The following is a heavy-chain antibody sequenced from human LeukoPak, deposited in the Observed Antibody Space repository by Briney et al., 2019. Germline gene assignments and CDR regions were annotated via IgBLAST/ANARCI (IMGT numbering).Heavy chain of an antibody. CDR3: AREMYQGIAVAGPDY. CDR1: GFTFSSYA. D-gene: IGHD6-19*01. J-gene: IGHJ4*02. Sequence: GGSLRLSCAASGFTFSSYAMHWVRQAPGKGLEWVAVISYDGSNKYYADSVKGRFTISRDNSKNTLYLQMNSLRAGDTAVYYCAREMYQGIAVAGPDYWGQGILVTVSS. CDR2: ISYDGSNK. V-gene: IGHV3-30*01.